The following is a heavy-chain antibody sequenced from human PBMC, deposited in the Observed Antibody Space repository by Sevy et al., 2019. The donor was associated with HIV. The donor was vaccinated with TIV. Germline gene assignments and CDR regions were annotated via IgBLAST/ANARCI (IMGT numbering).Heavy chain of an antibody. V-gene: IGHV1-69*06. CDR3: ARVAARYYYYYMDV. J-gene: IGHJ6*03. CDR1: GGTFSSYA. D-gene: IGHD2-15*01. CDR2: IIPIFGTA. Sequence: ASVKVSCKASGGTFSSYAISWVRQAPGHGLEWMGGIIPIFGTANYAQKFQGRVTITADKSTSTAYMELSSLRSEDTAVYYCARVAARYYYYYMDVWGKGTTVTVSS.